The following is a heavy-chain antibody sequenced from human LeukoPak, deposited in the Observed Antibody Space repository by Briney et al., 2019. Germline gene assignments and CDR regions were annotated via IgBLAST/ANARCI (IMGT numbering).Heavy chain of an antibody. Sequence: SETLSLTCTVSGGSISSYYWSWIRQPPGKGLEWIGYIYYSGYTNYNPSLKSRVTISVDTSKNQFSLKLSSVTAADTAVYYCASIVTAIHVGYWFDPWGQGTLVTVSS. J-gene: IGHJ5*02. CDR3: ASIVTAIHVGYWFDP. CDR1: GGSISSYY. CDR2: IYYSGYT. D-gene: IGHD2-21*02. V-gene: IGHV4-59*01.